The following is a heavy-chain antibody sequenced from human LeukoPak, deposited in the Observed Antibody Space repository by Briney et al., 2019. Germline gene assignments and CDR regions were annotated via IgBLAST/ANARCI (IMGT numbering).Heavy chain of an antibody. CDR3: ARGTRRPRANIVADAFDI. CDR1: GGSISSSSYY. V-gene: IGHV4-39*07. D-gene: IGHD5-12*01. J-gene: IGHJ3*02. CDR2: IYYSVTT. Sequence: SETLSLTCTVSGGSISSSSYYWGWIRQPPGKGLEWIGSIYYSVTTYYNPSLKSRVTISVDTSKNQFSLKLTSVTAADTAVYYCARGTRRPRANIVADAFDIWGQGTMVTVSS.